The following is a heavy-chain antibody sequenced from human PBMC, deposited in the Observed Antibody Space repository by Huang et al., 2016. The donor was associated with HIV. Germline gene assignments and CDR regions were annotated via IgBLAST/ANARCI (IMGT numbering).Heavy chain of an antibody. CDR1: GFTFSNYG. Sequence: QVQLVESGGGVVQPGRSLRLSCAASGFTFSNYGMHWVRRAPGKGLEWVAVISYDGSNKYYTDSVKGRFTISRDNSKNALYLQMNSLRAEDTAVYYCARRAVAGIYYYYYMDVWGKGTTVTVSS. CDR2: ISYDGSNK. CDR3: ARRAVAGIYYYYYMDV. D-gene: IGHD6-19*01. V-gene: IGHV3-30-3*01. J-gene: IGHJ6*03.